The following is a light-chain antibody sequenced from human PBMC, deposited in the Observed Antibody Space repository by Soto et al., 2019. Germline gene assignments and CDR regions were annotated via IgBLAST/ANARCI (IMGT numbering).Light chain of an antibody. CDR2: GAS. Sequence: EIVMTQSPATLSVSPGERATLSCRASQSVSSNLAWYQQKPGQAPRLLIYGASTRATGIPARFSGSGSGTEFTLTISSLQSEYFAVYYCQQYNNWPPSWTFGKGTKVAIK. V-gene: IGKV3-15*01. J-gene: IGKJ1*01. CDR3: QQYNNWPPSWT. CDR1: QSVSSN.